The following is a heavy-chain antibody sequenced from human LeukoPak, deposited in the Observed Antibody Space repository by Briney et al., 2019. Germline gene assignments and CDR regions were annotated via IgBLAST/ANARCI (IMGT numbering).Heavy chain of an antibody. V-gene: IGHV3-21*01. CDR1: GFTFSSYS. D-gene: IGHD3-22*01. CDR2: ISSSSSYI. Sequence: GGSLRLSCAASGFTFSSYSMNWVRQAPGKGLEWVSSISSSSSYIYYADSVKGRFTISRDNSKNTLYLQMNSLRAEDTAVYYCAKGRSKYYYDSSEYFDYWGQGTLVTVSS. CDR3: AKGRSKYYYDSSEYFDY. J-gene: IGHJ4*02.